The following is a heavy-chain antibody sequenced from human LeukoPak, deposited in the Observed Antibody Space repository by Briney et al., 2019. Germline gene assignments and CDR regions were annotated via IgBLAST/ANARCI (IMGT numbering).Heavy chain of an antibody. CDR3: ARAYYQGDY. D-gene: IGHD3-22*01. J-gene: IGHJ4*02. Sequence: SETLSLTCTVSGGSIRSSYYYWGWIRQPPGKGLEWIGSIYDSGSTYYNPSLKSRVTISVDTSKNQFSLKLNSVTAADTAVYYCARAYYQGDYWGQGTLVTVSS. V-gene: IGHV4-39*01. CDR2: IYDSGST. CDR1: GGSIRSSYYY.